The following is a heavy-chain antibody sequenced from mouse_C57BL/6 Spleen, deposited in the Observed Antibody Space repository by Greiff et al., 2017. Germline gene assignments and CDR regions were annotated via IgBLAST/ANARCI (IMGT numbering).Heavy chain of an antibody. CDR2: INYDGSST. D-gene: IGHD2-3*01. CDR3: ARERLLLYWYFDV. J-gene: IGHJ1*03. Sequence: EVHLVESEGGLVQPGSSMKLSCTASGFTFSDYYMAWVRQVPEKGLEWVANINYDGSSTYYLDSLKSRFIISRDNAKNILYLQMSSLKSEDTATYYCARERLLLYWYFDVWGTGTTVTVSS. V-gene: IGHV5-16*01. CDR1: GFTFSDYY.